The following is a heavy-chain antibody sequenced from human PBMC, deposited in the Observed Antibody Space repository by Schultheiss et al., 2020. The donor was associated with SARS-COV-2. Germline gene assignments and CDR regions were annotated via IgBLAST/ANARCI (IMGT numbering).Heavy chain of an antibody. CDR3: AREPDSCGNFRGYFSMDV. CDR1: GGIFSSYA. D-gene: IGHD3-22*01. V-gene: IGHV1-69*10. CDR2: IIPIIGIA. Sequence: SVKVSCKSSGGIFSSYAISWVRQAPGQGLEWMGGIIPIIGIANYAQKFQGRVTITADKSTTTAYMELSSLRSEDTAVYYCAREPDSCGNFRGYFSMDVWGQGTTVTVSS. J-gene: IGHJ6*02.